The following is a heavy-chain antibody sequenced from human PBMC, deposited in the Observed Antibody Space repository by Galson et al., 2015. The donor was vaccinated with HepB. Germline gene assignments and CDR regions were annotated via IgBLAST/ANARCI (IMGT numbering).Heavy chain of an antibody. Sequence: QSGAEVKKPGESLKISCKGSGYSFTSYWIGWVRQTPGKGLEWMGIIYPGDSDTRYSPSFQGQVTISADKSISTAYLQWSSLKASDTAMYYCARRGQVYGDYAGAFDIWGQGTMVTVSS. V-gene: IGHV5-51*01. D-gene: IGHD4-17*01. CDR1: GYSFTSYW. CDR2: IYPGDSDT. CDR3: ARRGQVYGDYAGAFDI. J-gene: IGHJ3*02.